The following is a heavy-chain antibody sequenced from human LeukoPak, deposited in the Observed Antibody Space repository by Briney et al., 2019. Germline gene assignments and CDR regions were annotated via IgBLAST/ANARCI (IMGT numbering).Heavy chain of an antibody. V-gene: IGHV3-66*01. Sequence: PGGSLRLSCAASGFTVSSNYISWVRQAPGKGLKCVSVIYSGGSTYYADSVKGRFTISRDNSKNTLYLQMNSLRAEDTAVYYCARSRVITFGGVIVTPYFDYWGQGTLVTVSS. CDR3: ARSRVITFGGVIVTPYFDY. CDR2: IYSGGST. D-gene: IGHD3-16*02. J-gene: IGHJ4*02. CDR1: GFTVSSNY.